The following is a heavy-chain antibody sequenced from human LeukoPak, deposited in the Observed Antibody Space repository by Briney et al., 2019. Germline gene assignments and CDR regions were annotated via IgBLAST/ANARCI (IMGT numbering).Heavy chain of an antibody. CDR3: ARVADYASFDS. V-gene: IGHV3-30-3*01. D-gene: IGHD4-17*01. CDR1: GFTLSSYA. J-gene: IGHJ4*02. Sequence: GGSLRLSCAASGFTLSSYAMHWVRQAPGKGLEGLAVISYDGSNKYYAHTVKGRFTISRDNSKNTLYLQMNSLRGEDTAVYYCARVADYASFDSWGQGTLVTVSS. CDR2: ISYDGSNK.